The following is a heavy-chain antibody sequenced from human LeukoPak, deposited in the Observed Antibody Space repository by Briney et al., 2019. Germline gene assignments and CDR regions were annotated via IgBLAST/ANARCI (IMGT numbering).Heavy chain of an antibody. CDR1: GGSFSGCY. V-gene: IGHV4-34*01. D-gene: IGHD5-18*01. CDR2: INHSGST. J-gene: IGHJ4*02. Sequence: SESLSLTCAVYGGSFSGCYWSWIRQPPGKGLEWIGEINHSGSTNYNPSLKSRVTISVDTSKNQFSLKLSSVTAADTAVYYCARGDLLGDTAMASDYWGQGTRVTVSS. CDR3: ARGDLLGDTAMASDY.